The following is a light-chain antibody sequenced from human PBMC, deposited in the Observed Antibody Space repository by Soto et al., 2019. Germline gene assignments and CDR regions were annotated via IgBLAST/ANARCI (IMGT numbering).Light chain of an antibody. CDR2: EVS. CDR3: SSYTSSSALSWV. V-gene: IGLV2-14*01. J-gene: IGLJ3*02. CDR1: SSDVGGYNY. Sequence: QSALTQPASVSGSPGQSITISCTGTSSDVGGYNYVSWYQQHPGKAPKLMIYEVSNRPSGVSNRFSGSRSGNTASLTISGLQAEDEVDDYCSSYTSSSALSWVFGGGTKLTVL.